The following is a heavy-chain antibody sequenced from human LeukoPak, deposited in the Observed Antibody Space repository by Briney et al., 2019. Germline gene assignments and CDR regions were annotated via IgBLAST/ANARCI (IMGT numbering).Heavy chain of an antibody. CDR3: ARVIHLGELSLYDY. Sequence: GESLQISCKGSGYSFTTYWITWVRQMPGKGREWMGRIDPSDSYTNYSPSFQGHVTISADKSISTAYLQWSSLKASDTAMYYCARVIHLGELSLYDYWGQGTLVTVSS. V-gene: IGHV5-10-1*01. D-gene: IGHD3-16*02. J-gene: IGHJ4*02. CDR2: IDPSDSYT. CDR1: GYSFTTYW.